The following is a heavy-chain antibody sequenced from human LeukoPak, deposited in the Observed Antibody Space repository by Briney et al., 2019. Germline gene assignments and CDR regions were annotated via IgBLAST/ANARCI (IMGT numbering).Heavy chain of an antibody. CDR1: GGSIGTYY. V-gene: IGHV4-59*12. J-gene: IGHJ5*02. CDR3: ARRYYSGSSGYNWFDP. D-gene: IGHD1-26*01. Sequence: KPSETLSLTCNVSGGSIGTYYWSWIRQPPGKGLEWIGYIYYSGSTNYNPSLKSRVTMSVDTSKNQFSLKLSSVTAADTAVYYCARRYYSGSSGYNWFDPWGQGTLVTVSS. CDR2: IYYSGST.